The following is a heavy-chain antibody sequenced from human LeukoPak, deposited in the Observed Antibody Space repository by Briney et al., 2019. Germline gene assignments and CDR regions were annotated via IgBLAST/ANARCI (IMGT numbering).Heavy chain of an antibody. CDR3: ARQYSNSPYYYYYYYMDV. CDR1: GGSFSGYY. D-gene: IGHD4-11*01. Sequence: PSETLSLTCAVYGGSFSGYYWSWIRQPPGKGLEWIGEINHSGSTNYNPSLKSRVTMSVDTSKNQFSLKLSSVTAADPAVYYCARQYSNSPYYYYYYYMDVWGKGTPVTVSS. V-gene: IGHV4-34*01. J-gene: IGHJ6*03. CDR2: INHSGST.